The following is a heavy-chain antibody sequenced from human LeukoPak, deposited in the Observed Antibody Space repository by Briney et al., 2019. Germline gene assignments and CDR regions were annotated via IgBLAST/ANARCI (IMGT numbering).Heavy chain of an antibody. CDR1: GFTFSSYW. Sequence: GGSLRLSCAASGFTFSSYWMHWVRQAPGKGLVWVSRINSDGSSTNYADSVKGRFTISRDNAKNTLYLQMNSLRAEDTAVYYCCSWIYTGLDYWGQGTLVTVSS. V-gene: IGHV3-74*01. CDR3: CSWIYTGLDY. D-gene: IGHD3-10*02. CDR2: INSDGSST. J-gene: IGHJ4*02.